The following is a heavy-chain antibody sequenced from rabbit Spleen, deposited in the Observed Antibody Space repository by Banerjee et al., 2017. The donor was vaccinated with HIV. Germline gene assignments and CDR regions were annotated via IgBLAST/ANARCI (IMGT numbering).Heavy chain of an antibody. CDR2: INAVTGNA. V-gene: IGHV1S45*01. J-gene: IGHJ6*01. CDR1: GFSFSNKAV. D-gene: IGHD8-1*01. CDR3: ARDGAGGSYFAL. Sequence: QEQLVESGGGLVKPEGSLKLSCIASGFSFSNKAVMCWVRQAPGKGLEWIACINAVTGNAVYASWAKGRFTFSKTSSTTVTLQMTSLTAADTATYFCARDGAGGSYFALWGPGTLVTVS.